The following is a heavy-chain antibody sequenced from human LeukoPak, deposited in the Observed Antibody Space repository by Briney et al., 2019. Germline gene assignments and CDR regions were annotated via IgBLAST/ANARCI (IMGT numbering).Heavy chain of an antibody. CDR1: GYTFTSYG. V-gene: IGHV1-69*13. CDR3: ARDQGDGYNLYYYGMDV. D-gene: IGHD5-24*01. Sequence: SVKVSCKASGYTFTSYGISWVRQAPGQGLEWMGGIIPIFGTANYAQKFQGRVTITADESTSTAYMELSSLRSEDTAVYYCARDQGDGYNLYYYGMDVWGQGTTVTVSS. CDR2: IIPIFGTA. J-gene: IGHJ6*02.